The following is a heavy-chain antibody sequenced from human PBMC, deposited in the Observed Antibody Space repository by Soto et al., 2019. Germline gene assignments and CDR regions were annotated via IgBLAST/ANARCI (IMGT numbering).Heavy chain of an antibody. CDR2: IIPIFGTA. CDR1: GGTFSSYA. Sequence: WASVKVSCKASGGTFSSYAISWVRQAPGQGLEWMGGIIPIFGTANYAQKFQGRVTITADESTSTAYMELSSLRSEDTAVYYCARDKSQVDTAMAHWGQGTLVTVS. CDR3: ARDKSQVDTAMAH. D-gene: IGHD5-18*01. V-gene: IGHV1-69*13. J-gene: IGHJ4*02.